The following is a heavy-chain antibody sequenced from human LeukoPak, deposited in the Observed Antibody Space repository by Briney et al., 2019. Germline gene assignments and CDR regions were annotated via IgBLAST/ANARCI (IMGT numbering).Heavy chain of an antibody. CDR2: ISRTSIYI. CDR3: ARGRRGVSPGEAWYFDL. CDR1: GFTFGDYS. D-gene: IGHD2-8*02. V-gene: IGHV3-21*01. Sequence: GGSLRLSCAASGFTFGDYSMQWVRQAPGKGLEWVSSISRTSIYIYYTDSVRGRFTISRDNAGNSLYLQMNSLRVEDTAIYYCARGRRGVSPGEAWYFDLWGRGTLVTASS. J-gene: IGHJ2*01.